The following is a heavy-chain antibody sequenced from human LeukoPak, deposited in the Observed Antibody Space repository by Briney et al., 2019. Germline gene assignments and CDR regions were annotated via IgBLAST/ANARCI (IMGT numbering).Heavy chain of an antibody. CDR2: INHSGGA. J-gene: IGHJ4*02. D-gene: IGHD3-3*01. CDR1: GGSFIGYY. CDR3: ARVPLRFLELFDY. V-gene: IGHV4-34*01. Sequence: SETLSLTCAVYGGSFIGYYWSWIRQPPGKGLEWIGEINHSGGANYNPSLKSRVTISADTSKSQFSLKLGSVTAADTAVYYCARVPLRFLELFDYWGQGTLVTVSS.